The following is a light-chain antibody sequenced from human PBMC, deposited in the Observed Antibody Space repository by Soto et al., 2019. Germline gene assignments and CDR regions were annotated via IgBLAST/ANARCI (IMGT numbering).Light chain of an antibody. V-gene: IGLV2-8*01. J-gene: IGLJ1*01. CDR2: EVS. CDR1: SGDVGGYNY. CDR3: SSYAGSNNLGV. Sequence: QSVLTQPPSASGSPGQSVTISCTGTSGDVGGYNYVSWYQQHPGKAPKLMIYEVSRRPSGVPDRFSGSKSGNTASLTVSGLQAEDEADYYCSSYAGSNNLGVFGTGTKVTVL.